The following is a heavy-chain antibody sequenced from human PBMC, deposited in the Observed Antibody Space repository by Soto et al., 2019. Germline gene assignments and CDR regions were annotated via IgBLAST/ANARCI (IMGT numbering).Heavy chain of an antibody. CDR3: ARQCRRNYDFWSGYTRSRNHYYYGMDV. V-gene: IGHV5-51*01. D-gene: IGHD3-3*01. CDR1: GYSFTSYW. J-gene: IGHJ6*01. Sequence: GESLKISCKGSGYSFTSYWIGWVRQMPGKGLEWMGIIYPGDSDTRYSPSFQGQVTISADKSISSAYLQWSSLKASDTAMYYSARQCRRNYDFWSGYTRSRNHYYYGMDVWGQANTVTAAS. CDR2: IYPGDSDT.